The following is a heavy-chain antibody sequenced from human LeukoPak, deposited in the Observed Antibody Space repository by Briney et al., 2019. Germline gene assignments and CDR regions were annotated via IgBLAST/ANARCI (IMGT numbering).Heavy chain of an antibody. D-gene: IGHD6-13*01. Sequence: PSETLSLTCAVYGGSFRGYYWSWIREPPGKGLEWIGEINHSGSTNYNPSLKSRVTISVDTSKTQFSLKLSSVSAADTAVYYCASCWGPAAGTSCWFDPWGQGILVTVSS. CDR2: INHSGST. V-gene: IGHV4-34*01. J-gene: IGHJ5*02. CDR3: ASCWGPAAGTSCWFDP. CDR1: GGSFRGYY.